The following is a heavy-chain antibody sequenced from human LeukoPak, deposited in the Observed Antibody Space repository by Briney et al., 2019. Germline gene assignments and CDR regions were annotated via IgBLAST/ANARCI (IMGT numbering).Heavy chain of an antibody. CDR1: GGSISSGGYY. CDR2: IYYSGST. CDR3: ARGGWSPEHPPDY. D-gene: IGHD6-19*01. Sequence: SETLSLTCTVSGGSISSGGYYWSWIRQHPGKGLEWIGYIYYSGSTYYNPSLKSRVTISVDKSKNQFSLKLSSVTAADTAVYYCARGGWSPEHPPDYWGQGTLVTVSS. V-gene: IGHV4-31*03. J-gene: IGHJ4*02.